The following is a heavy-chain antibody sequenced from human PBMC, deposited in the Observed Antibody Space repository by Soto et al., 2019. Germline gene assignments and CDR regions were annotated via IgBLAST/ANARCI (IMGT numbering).Heavy chain of an antibody. D-gene: IGHD2-21*01. J-gene: IGHJ4*02. CDR3: APNPTVIAYFYF. V-gene: IGHV2-5*02. CDR1: GFSLNTTAMG. Sequence: QITLKESGPTLVKPTQTLTLTCTFSGFSLNTTAMGVAWIRQPPGKALEWLELIYWDDDKRYNPSLQSRLTTTKDTTKNRVGLTMPNIDPVDTTKYFCAPNPTVIAYFYFRGQGTLVTVSS. CDR2: IYWDDDK.